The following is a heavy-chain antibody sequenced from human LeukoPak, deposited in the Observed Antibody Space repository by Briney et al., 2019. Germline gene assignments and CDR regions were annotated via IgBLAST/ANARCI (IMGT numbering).Heavy chain of an antibody. CDR2: IDPSDSYT. Sequence: GESLSISCQCPGYSFTSYWITWVRQMPAKGLAWMGRIDPSDSYTNYSPSFQGLVTISADKSISTAYLQWSSLKASVSAIYYCARVRGAYESDYWGQGSLVTVSS. J-gene: IGHJ4*02. D-gene: IGHD5-12*01. CDR3: ARVRGAYESDY. CDR1: GYSFTSYW. V-gene: IGHV5-10-1*01.